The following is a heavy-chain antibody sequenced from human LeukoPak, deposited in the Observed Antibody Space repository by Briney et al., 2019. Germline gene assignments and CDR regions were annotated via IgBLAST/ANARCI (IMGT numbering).Heavy chain of an antibody. CDR3: AKEYCSNSVCHSLDY. J-gene: IGHJ4*02. V-gene: IGHV3-30*18. CDR1: GFTFSSSG. D-gene: IGHD2-8*01. CDR2: ISCGGSNK. Sequence: GGSLRLSCAASGFTFSSSGMHWVRQAPGKGLEWVAVISCGGSNKYYADSVKGRFTFSRDNSKNTLYLQMNSLRAEDTAVYYCAKEYCSNSVCHSLDYWGQGTLVTVSS.